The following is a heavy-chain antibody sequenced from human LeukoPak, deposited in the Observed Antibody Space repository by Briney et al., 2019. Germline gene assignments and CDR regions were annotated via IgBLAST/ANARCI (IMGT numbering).Heavy chain of an antibody. J-gene: IGHJ4*02. V-gene: IGHV3-9*01. CDR1: GFTFDDYA. CDR3: AKDRGAVAGTSGGGFDY. CDR2: ISWNGGSI. D-gene: IGHD6-19*01. Sequence: PGRSLRLSCAASGFTFDDYAMHWVRQAPGKGLEWVSGISWNGGSIGYADSVKGRFTISRDNAKNSLYLQMNSLRAEDTALYYCAKDRGAVAGTSGGGFDYWGQGTLVTVSS.